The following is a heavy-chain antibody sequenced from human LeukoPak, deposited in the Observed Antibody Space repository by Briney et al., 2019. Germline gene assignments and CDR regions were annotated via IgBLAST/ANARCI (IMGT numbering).Heavy chain of an antibody. CDR2: IYYSGST. D-gene: IGHD7-27*01. V-gene: IGHV4-61*08. J-gene: IGHJ4*02. Sequence: PSQTLSLTCTVSGGSIRSGGDYWNWIRQHPERGLEWIGYIYYSGSTNYNPSLKSRVTISVDTSKNQFSLKLSSVTAADTAVYYCARGKNPLEVSLGYWGQGTLVTVSS. CDR1: GGSIRSGGDY. CDR3: ARGKNPLEVSLGY.